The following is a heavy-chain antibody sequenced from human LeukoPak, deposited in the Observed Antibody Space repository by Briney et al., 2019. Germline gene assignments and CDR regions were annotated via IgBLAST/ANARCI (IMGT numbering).Heavy chain of an antibody. J-gene: IGHJ3*02. CDR2: INHSGRT. CDR1: GGSFSDYF. Sequence: PSETLSLTCAVYGGSFSDYFWGWIRQPPGKGLEWIGEINHSGRTYYNPSLKSRVTISVDTSKNQFSLNLSSVTAADTAVYYCARPSEATTDAFDIWGRGTMVTVSS. V-gene: IGHV4-34*01. CDR3: ARPSEATTDAFDI. D-gene: IGHD5-24*01.